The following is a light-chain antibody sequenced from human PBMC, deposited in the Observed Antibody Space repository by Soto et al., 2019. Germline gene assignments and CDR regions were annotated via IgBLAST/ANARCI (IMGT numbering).Light chain of an antibody. CDR1: QDIKNY. J-gene: IGKJ4*01. V-gene: IGKV1-33*01. CDR2: DVS. CDR3: QHYDHLPPLA. Sequence: DIQMIQSPSSLSESVGDRVTITCQASQDIKNYLNWYQQKPGKAPKLLIYDVSNLETGVPSRFSGSGSGTHFSLTISSLQPEDVATYYCQHYDHLPPLAFGGGTRVQIK.